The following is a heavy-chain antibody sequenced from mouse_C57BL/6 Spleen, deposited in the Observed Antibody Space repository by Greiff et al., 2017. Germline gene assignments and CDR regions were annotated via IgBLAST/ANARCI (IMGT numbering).Heavy chain of an antibody. CDR3: ARSPLTWHPYYALDY. CDR2: INPSSGYT. J-gene: IGHJ4*01. D-gene: IGHD4-1*01. V-gene: IGHV1-7*01. Sequence: QVQLQQSGADLAKPGASVKLSCEASGYTFTSYWMHWVKQRPGQGLEWIGYINPSSGYTKYNQKFKDKATLTADKSSSTTYMQLSSLTYEDSAVYYCARSPLTWHPYYALDYWGQGTSVTAAS. CDR1: GYTFTSYW.